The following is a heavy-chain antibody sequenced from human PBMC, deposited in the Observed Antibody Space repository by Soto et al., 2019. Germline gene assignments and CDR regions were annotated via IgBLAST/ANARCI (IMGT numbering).Heavy chain of an antibody. CDR3: VAAYLWPIPPYDCDDRNI. V-gene: IGHV3-30*03. CDR1: GISFYTYL. CDR2: ISSDGKSQ. Sequence: QVQLVQSGGGVVQPGRSQRLSCVASGISFYTYLMYWVRQAPGKGLECVALISSDGKSQAYADSVKGRFTSSRYNCNDYMYLQMLTFRDDDAAYCVLVAAYLWPIPPYDCDDRNIWGLCTTFTVCS. J-gene: IGHJ6*02. D-gene: IGHD2-21*02.